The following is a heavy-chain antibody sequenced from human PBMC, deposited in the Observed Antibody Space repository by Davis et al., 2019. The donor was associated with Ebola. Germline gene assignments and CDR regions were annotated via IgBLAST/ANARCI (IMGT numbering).Heavy chain of an antibody. CDR3: AKTRSVVVVTASPFDY. Sequence: GGSLRLTCAASGFTFYRYEMNWVRQAPGKGLEWVSYISGSATSTFYADSVKGRFTISRDNSKNTLYLQINSLRAEDTAVYYCAKTRSVVVVTASPFDYWGQGTLVTVSS. J-gene: IGHJ4*02. D-gene: IGHD2-21*02. CDR1: GFTFYRYE. V-gene: IGHV3-48*03. CDR2: ISGSATST.